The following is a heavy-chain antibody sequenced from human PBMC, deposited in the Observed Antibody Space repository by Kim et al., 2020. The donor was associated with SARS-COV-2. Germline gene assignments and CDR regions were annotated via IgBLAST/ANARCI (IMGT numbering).Heavy chain of an antibody. Sequence: GGSLRLSCAASGFTCSSYAMHWVRQAPGKGLEWVAVIWYDGSNKYYADSVKGRFTISRDNSKNTLYLQMNSLRAEDTAVYYCAKDLWALARGYSYGFDYWGQGTLVTVSS. D-gene: IGHD5-18*01. CDR1: GFTCSSYA. J-gene: IGHJ4*02. V-gene: IGHV3-33*06. CDR3: AKDLWALARGYSYGFDY. CDR2: IWYDGSNK.